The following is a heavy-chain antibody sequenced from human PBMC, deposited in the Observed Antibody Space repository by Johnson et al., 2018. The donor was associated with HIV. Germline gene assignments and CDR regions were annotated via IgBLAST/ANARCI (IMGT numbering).Heavy chain of an antibody. D-gene: IGHD6-19*01. CDR1: GFTFSNYG. V-gene: IGHV3-30*02. CDR2: IRYDGDIT. J-gene: IGHJ3*02. CDR3: ARETAVDAFDI. Sequence: QVQLVESGGGVVQPGGSLRLSCAASGFTFSNYGMHWVRQAPGKGLEWVAFIRYDGDITYYVDSVKGGFTISRDNSKNTLYLQMNSLRAEDTALYYCARETAVDAFDIWGQGTMVTVSS.